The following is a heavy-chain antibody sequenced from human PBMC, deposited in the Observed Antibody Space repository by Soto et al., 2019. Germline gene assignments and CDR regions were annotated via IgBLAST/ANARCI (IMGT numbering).Heavy chain of an antibody. V-gene: IGHV3-48*03. CDR1: GFTFSSYE. Sequence: GGSLRLSCAASGFTFSSYEMNWVRQAPGKGLEWVSYISSSGSTIYYADSVKGRFTISRDNAKNSLYLQMNSLRAEDTAVYYCARALXRGVVVAAYYYYYGMDVWGQGTTVTVSS. J-gene: IGHJ6*02. CDR2: ISSSGSTI. D-gene: IGHD2-15*01. CDR3: ARALXRGVVVAAYYYYYGMDV.